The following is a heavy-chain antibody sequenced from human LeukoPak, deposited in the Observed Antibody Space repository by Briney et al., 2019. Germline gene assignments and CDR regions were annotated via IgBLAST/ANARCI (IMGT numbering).Heavy chain of an antibody. CDR3: ARDRITMVRGALDY. CDR1: GFTFSTYN. CDR2: ISSSSSTI. J-gene: IGHJ4*02. V-gene: IGHV3-48*01. Sequence: GGSLRLSCAASGFTFSTYNMNWVRQAPGKGLEWVSYISSSSSTIYYADSVKGRFTISRDNSKNTLYLQMNSLRAEDTAVYYCARDRITMVRGALDYWGQGTLVTVSS. D-gene: IGHD3-10*01.